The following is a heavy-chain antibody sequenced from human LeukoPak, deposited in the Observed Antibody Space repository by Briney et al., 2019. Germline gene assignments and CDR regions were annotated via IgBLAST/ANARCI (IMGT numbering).Heavy chain of an antibody. Sequence: ASVKVSCKASGYTFTSYYMHWVRQAPGQGLEWMGIINPSGGSTSYAQKFQGRVTMTRDTSTSTVYMELRSLRSDDTAVHYCARNRLGIPYDYWGQGTLVTVSS. CDR1: GYTFTSYY. J-gene: IGHJ4*02. V-gene: IGHV1-46*01. CDR2: INPSGGST. CDR3: ARNRLGIPYDY. D-gene: IGHD1-26*01.